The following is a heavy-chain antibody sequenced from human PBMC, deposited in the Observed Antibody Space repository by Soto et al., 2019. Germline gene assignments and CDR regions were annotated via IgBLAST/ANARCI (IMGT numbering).Heavy chain of an antibody. CDR1: GGTFSSYA. CDR2: IIPIFGTA. V-gene: IGHV1-69*01. D-gene: IGHD5-12*01. Sequence: QVQLVQSGAEVKKPGSSVKVSCKASGGTFSSYAISWVRQAPGQGLEWMGGIIPIFGTANYAQKFQGRVTITADESTSTAYLELSSLRSEDTAVYYCAREGSGYDFQQSPLDYWGQGTLVTVSS. J-gene: IGHJ4*02. CDR3: AREGSGYDFQQSPLDY.